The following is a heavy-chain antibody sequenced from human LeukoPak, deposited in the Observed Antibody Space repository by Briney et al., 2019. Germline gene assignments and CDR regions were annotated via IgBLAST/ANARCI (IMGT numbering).Heavy chain of an antibody. J-gene: IGHJ4*02. CDR1: GGSFSGYY. D-gene: IGHD5-12*01. CDR3: AGRGYSGYVGSPIRV. V-gene: IGHV4-34*01. CDR2: INHSGST. Sequence: PSETLSLTCAVYGGSFSGYYWSWIRQPPGKGLEWIGEINHSGSTNYNPSLKSRVTISVDTSKNQFSLKLSSVTAADTAVYYCAGRGYSGYVGSPIRVWGQGTLVTVSS.